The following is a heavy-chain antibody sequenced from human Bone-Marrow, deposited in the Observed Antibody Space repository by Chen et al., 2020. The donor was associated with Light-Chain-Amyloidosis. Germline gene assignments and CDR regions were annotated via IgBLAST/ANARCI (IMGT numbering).Heavy chain of an antibody. CDR1: GYTFPNYW. D-gene: IGHD5-12*01. Sequence: EVQLEQSGPEVKKPGESLKISCKGPGYTFPNYWIGWVRQMPGKGLEWMWVIYPDDSDARCSPSFEGQVTISADKSITTAXXXXXXXXASXXXMYYCARRRDGYNFDYWGQGTLVTVSS. V-gene: IGHV5-51*01. J-gene: IGHJ4*02. CDR3: ARRRDGYNFDY. CDR2: IYPDDSDA.